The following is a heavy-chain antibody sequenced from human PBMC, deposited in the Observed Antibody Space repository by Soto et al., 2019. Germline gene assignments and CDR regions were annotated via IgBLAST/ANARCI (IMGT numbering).Heavy chain of an antibody. CDR3: ARVPIAAAGTNWFDP. J-gene: IGHJ5*02. CDR2: IYYSGST. D-gene: IGHD6-13*01. CDR1: GGSISSYY. Sequence: QVQLQESGPGLVKPSETLSLTCTVSGGSISSYYWSWIRQPPGKGLEWIGYIYYSGSTNYNPSLKSRVNIXXDXSXNQYSLKLSSVTAADTAVYYCARVPIAAAGTNWFDPWGQGTLVTVSS. V-gene: IGHV4-59*01.